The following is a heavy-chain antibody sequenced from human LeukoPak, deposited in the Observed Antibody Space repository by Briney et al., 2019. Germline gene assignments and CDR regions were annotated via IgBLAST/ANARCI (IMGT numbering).Heavy chain of an antibody. J-gene: IGHJ4*02. CDR1: EFAFSTYN. V-gene: IGHV3-48*02. D-gene: IGHD4-23*01. CDR3: ARVAAGYSVNYFDY. Sequence: GGSLRLSCAASEFAFSTYNMNWVRQAPGKGLEWVSYISTGSSTTYYADSVKGRFTISRDNVENSLYLQTNSLRDEDTAVYYCARVAAGYSVNYFDYWGQGTLVTVSS. CDR2: ISTGSSTT.